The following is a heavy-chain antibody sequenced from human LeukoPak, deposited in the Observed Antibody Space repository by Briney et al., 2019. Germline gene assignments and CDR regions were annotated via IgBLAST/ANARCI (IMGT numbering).Heavy chain of an antibody. CDR2: ISYDGSNK. CDR3: ARGGYSSSWYPHATDY. CDR1: GFTFSSYG. Sequence: GGSLRLSCAASGFTFSSYGMHWVRQAPGKGLEWVAVISYDGSNKYYADSVKGRFTISRDNSKNTLYLQMNSLRAEDTAVYYCARGGYSSSWYPHATDYWGQGTLVTVSS. J-gene: IGHJ4*02. D-gene: IGHD6-13*01. V-gene: IGHV3-30*03.